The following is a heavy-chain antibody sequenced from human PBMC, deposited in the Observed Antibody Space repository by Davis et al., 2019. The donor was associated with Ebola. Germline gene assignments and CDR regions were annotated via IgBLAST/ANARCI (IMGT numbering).Heavy chain of an antibody. V-gene: IGHV4-59*12. CDR2: IYYSGST. Sequence: SETLSLTCTVSGGSISSYYWSWIRQPPGKGLEWIGYIYYSGSTNYNPSLKSRVTISVDTSKNQFSLKLSSVTAADTAVYYCARARDSYGYMGGYYGMDVWGQGTTVTVSS. CDR3: ARARDSYGYMGGYYGMDV. D-gene: IGHD5-18*01. CDR1: GGSISSYY. J-gene: IGHJ6*02.